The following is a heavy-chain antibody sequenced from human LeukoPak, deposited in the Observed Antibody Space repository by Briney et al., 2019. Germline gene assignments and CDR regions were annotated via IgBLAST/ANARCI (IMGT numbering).Heavy chain of an antibody. CDR2: IIPILGIA. J-gene: IGHJ4*02. D-gene: IGHD3-22*01. CDR3: ASYYYDSSGFFDY. V-gene: IGHV1-69*02. CDR1: GGTFSSYT. Sequence: SVKVSCKASGGTFSSYTISWVRQAPGQGLEWMGRIIPILGIANYAQKFQGRVTITADKSTSTAYMELSSLRSEDTAVYYCASYYYDSSGFFDYWGQGTLVTASS.